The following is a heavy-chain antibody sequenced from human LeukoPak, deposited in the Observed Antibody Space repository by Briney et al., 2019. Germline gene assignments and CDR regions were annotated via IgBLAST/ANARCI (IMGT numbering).Heavy chain of an antibody. CDR2: ITSDGTAT. CDR3: ARGYNYANDFDS. D-gene: IGHD5-24*01. Sequence: PGGSLRLSCVASGFTFSNYWMHWVRQAPGKELVWVSRITSDGTATTYADSVKGRFTISRDNAKNTLYLQMNSLRVEDTALYYCARGYNYANDFDSWGQGTLVSVSS. V-gene: IGHV3-74*01. J-gene: IGHJ4*02. CDR1: GFTFSNYW.